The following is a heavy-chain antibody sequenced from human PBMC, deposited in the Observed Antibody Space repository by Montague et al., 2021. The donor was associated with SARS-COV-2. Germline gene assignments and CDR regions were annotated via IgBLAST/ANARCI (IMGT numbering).Heavy chain of an antibody. Sequence: SETLSLTCAVYGGSFSGYYWGWIRQPPGKGLGWIGEINHSGSTNYNPSLKSRVTISVDTSKNQFSLKLSSVTAADTAVYFCARGRRILLWFGELLSGGDYYGRDVGGQGTTVTVSS. V-gene: IGHV4-34*01. CDR2: INHSGST. CDR1: GGSFSGYY. D-gene: IGHD3-10*01. J-gene: IGHJ6*02. CDR3: ARGRRILLWFGELLSGGDYYGRDV.